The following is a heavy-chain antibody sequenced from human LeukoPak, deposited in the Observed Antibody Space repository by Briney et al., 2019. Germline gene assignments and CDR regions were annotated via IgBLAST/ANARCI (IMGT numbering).Heavy chain of an antibody. D-gene: IGHD3-10*01. CDR3: AREASRAGTYYFDY. V-gene: IGHV4-59*01. J-gene: IGHJ4*02. CDR2: IYYSGST. Sequence: ASETLSLTCTVSGGSISSYYWSRIRQPPGKGLEWIGYIYYSGSTNYNPSLKSRVTISVDTSKNQFSLKLRSVTAADTAVYFCAREASRAGTYYFDYWGQGTLLTVSS. CDR1: GGSISSYY.